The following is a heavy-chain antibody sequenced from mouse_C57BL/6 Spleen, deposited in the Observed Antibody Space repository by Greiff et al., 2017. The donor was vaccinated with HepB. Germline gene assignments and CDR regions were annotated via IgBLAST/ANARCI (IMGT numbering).Heavy chain of an antibody. J-gene: IGHJ2*01. CDR2: IDPSAIYT. Sequence: QVQLQQPGAELVKPGASVKLSCKASGYTFTSYWMQWVKPRPGQGLEWIGEIDPSAIYTNYNQKFKGKVTLTVDTSSSTAYMQLSSLTSEDSAVYYCAAIITTEVAHFDYWGQGTTLTVAS. D-gene: IGHD2-4*01. CDR1: GYTFTSYW. V-gene: IGHV1-50*01. CDR3: AAIITTEVAHFDY.